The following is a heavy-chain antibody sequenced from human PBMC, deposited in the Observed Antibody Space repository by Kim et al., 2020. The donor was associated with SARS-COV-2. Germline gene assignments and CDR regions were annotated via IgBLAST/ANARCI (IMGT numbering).Heavy chain of an antibody. J-gene: IGHJ4*02. Sequence: ASVKVSCKVSGYTLTELSMHWVRQAPGKGLEWMGGFDPEDGETIYAQKFQGRVTMTEDTSTDTAYMELSSLRSEDTAVYYCATDPGRELLLGVVYWGQGTLVTVSS. V-gene: IGHV1-24*01. CDR1: GYTLTELS. D-gene: IGHD1-26*01. CDR3: ATDPGRELLLGVVY. CDR2: FDPEDGET.